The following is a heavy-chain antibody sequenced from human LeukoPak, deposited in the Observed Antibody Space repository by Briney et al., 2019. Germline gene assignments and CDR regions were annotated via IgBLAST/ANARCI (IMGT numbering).Heavy chain of an antibody. Sequence: SETLSLTCAVYGGSFSGYYWSWIRQPPGRGLEWIGEINHSGSTNYNPSLKSRVTISVDTSKNQFPLRLSSVTAADTAGYYCARGITSDYWGQGTLVTVSS. CDR3: ARGITSDY. J-gene: IGHJ4*02. D-gene: IGHD3-10*01. CDR2: INHSGST. V-gene: IGHV4-34*01. CDR1: GGSFSGYY.